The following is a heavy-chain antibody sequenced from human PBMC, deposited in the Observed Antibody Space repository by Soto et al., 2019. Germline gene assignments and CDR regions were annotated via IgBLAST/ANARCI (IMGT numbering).Heavy chain of an antibody. J-gene: IGHJ6*02. D-gene: IGHD6-19*01. CDR1: GGTFSSYA. V-gene: IGHV1-69*06. Sequence: SVKVSCKASGGTFSSYAISWVRQAPGQGLEWMGGIIPIFGTANYAQKFQGRVTITADKSTSTAYMELSSLRSEDTAVYYCARHLWLVGGYYYGMDVWGQGTRVTVSS. CDR2: IIPIFGTA. CDR3: ARHLWLVGGYYYGMDV.